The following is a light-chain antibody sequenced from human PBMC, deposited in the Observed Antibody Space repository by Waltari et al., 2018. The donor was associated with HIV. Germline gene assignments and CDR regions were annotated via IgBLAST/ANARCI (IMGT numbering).Light chain of an antibody. J-gene: IGKJ2*01. CDR3: QQYYSYPQN. Sequence: DIVMAQYPDPLAVFRGERAPIHCPSNPKLYWAFNQKNYLAWYQQKPGQPPKLLFNWASSRQSGVPDRFRGSGSGTDFTLTINSLQAEDVAVYYCQQYYSYPQNFGQGTKLEIK. CDR1: PKLYWAFNQKNY. V-gene: IGKV4-1*01. CDR2: WAS.